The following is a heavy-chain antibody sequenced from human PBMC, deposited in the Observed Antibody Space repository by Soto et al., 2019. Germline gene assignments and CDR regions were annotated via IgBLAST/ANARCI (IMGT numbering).Heavy chain of an antibody. D-gene: IGHD4-17*01. CDR1: GFTFSSYG. Sequence: QVQLVESGGGVVQPGSSLRLSCAASGFTFSSYGMHWVRQAPGKGLEWVAVIWYDGSNKYYADSVKGRFTISRDNSKNTLYLQMNSLRAEDTAVYYCARERDYGDEFDYWGQGTLVTVSS. J-gene: IGHJ4*02. CDR2: IWYDGSNK. CDR3: ARERDYGDEFDY. V-gene: IGHV3-33*01.